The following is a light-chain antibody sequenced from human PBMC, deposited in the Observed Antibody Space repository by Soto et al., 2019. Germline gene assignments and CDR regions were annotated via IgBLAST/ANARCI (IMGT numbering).Light chain of an antibody. CDR2: PAS. CDR1: QDISTS. V-gene: IGKV1-9*01. CDR3: QQLRTYPFS. Sequence: DIQLTRSPSFLSASVGDRVTVSCRASQDISTSLAWFQQKAGKVPQLLVYPASTLQDGVPSRFSGSGSGTYFTLTINNLQAEDFATYYCQQLRTYPFSFGPGTKLDIK. J-gene: IGKJ2*03.